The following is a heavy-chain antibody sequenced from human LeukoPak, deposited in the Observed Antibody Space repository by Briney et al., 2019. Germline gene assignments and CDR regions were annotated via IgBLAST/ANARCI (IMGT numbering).Heavy chain of an antibody. D-gene: IGHD1-26*01. Sequence: PGGSLRLSCAASGFTFSRYGMHWVRQAPGKGLEWVSAISGSGGSTYYADSVKGRFTISRDNSKNTLYLQINSLRAEDTAVYYCAKDSRGPLGATYYWGRGTLVTVSS. V-gene: IGHV3-23*01. CDR2: ISGSGGST. J-gene: IGHJ4*02. CDR3: AKDSRGPLGATYY. CDR1: GFTFSRYG.